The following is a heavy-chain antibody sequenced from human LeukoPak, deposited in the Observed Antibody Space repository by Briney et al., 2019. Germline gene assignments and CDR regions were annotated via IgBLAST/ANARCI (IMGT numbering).Heavy chain of an antibody. Sequence: GASVKVSCKASGYTFTSYYMHWVRQAPGQGLEWMGIINPSGGSTSYAQKFQGRVTMTRDTSTSTAYMELSSLRSEDTAVYYCTTEPPSGWYGDFEYWGQGTPVTVSS. D-gene: IGHD6-19*01. CDR2: INPSGGST. J-gene: IGHJ4*02. CDR3: TTEPPSGWYGDFEY. CDR1: GYTFTSYY. V-gene: IGHV1-46*01.